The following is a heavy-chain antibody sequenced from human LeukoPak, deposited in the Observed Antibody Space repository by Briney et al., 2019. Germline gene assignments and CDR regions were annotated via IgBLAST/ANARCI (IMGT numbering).Heavy chain of an antibody. V-gene: IGHV4-39*01. CDR1: GGSISSSSYY. CDR2: IYYSGST. Sequence: SETLSLTCTVSGGSISSSSYYWGWIRQPPGKGLEWIGSIYYSGSTYYNPSLKSRVTISVDTSKNQFSLKPSSVTAADTAVYYCASISTIAAAGNAFDYWGQGTLVTVSS. J-gene: IGHJ4*02. CDR3: ASISTIAAAGNAFDY. D-gene: IGHD6-13*01.